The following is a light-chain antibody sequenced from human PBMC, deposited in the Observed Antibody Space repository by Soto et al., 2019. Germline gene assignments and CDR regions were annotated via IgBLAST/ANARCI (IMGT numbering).Light chain of an antibody. V-gene: IGKV1-5*01. CDR3: QQYNSYPCT. J-gene: IGKJ1*01. Sequence: DIHMTQSPSALSTSVGERVTITCRASQSISRWVAWYQQKPGKAPKLLIYDASSLESGVPSRFSGSGSGTEFTLTISGLQPDDLATYYCQQYNSYPCTFGQGTKVDIK. CDR1: QSISRW. CDR2: DAS.